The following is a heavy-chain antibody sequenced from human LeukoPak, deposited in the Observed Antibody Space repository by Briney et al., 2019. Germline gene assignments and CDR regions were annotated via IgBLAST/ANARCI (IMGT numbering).Heavy chain of an antibody. CDR3: ARGSRYLAAAGTFVRYYYGMDV. CDR1: GYTFTGYY. V-gene: IGHV1-2*04. CDR2: INPNSGGT. D-gene: IGHD6-13*01. J-gene: IGHJ6*02. Sequence: ASVKVSCKASGYTFTGYYIHWVRQAPGQGLEWMGRINPNSGGTNYAQKFQGWVTMTRDTSISTAYMELSRLRSDDTAVYYCARGSRYLAAAGTFVRYYYGMDVWGQGTTVTVSS.